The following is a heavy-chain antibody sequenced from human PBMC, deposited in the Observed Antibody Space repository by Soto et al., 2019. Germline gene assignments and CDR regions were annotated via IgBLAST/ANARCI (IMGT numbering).Heavy chain of an antibody. CDR2: ISGSGGST. J-gene: IGHJ4*02. D-gene: IGHD6-19*01. CDR3: AKDRPEQWLTYYFDY. Sequence: GGSLRLSCAASGFTFSSYAMSWVRQAPGKGLEWVSAISGSGGSTYYADSVKGRFTISRDNSKNTLYLQMDSLRAEDTAVYYCAKDRPEQWLTYYFDYWGQGTLVTVSS. V-gene: IGHV3-23*01. CDR1: GFTFSSYA.